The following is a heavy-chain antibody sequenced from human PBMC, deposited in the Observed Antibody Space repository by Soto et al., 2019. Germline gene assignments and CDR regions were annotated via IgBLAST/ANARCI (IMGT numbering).Heavy chain of an antibody. J-gene: IGHJ4*02. V-gene: IGHV4-59*12. CDR1: GDSISSYY. CDR3: ARYRAASGTYYLHF. Sequence: SETLSLTCTVSGDSISSYYWSWIRQPPGKGLEWIGYIYSSGSTNYNPSLKSRVTISVDTSKNQFSLNLSSVTTADTAVYYCARYRAASGTYYLHFWGQGTLVTVSS. D-gene: IGHD6-13*01. CDR2: IYSSGST.